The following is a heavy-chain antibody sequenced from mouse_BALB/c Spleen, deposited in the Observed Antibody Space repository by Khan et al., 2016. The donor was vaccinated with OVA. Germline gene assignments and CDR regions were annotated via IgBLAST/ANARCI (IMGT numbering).Heavy chain of an antibody. J-gene: IGHJ4*01. CDR1: GFSLTNYG. D-gene: IGHD2-10*01. Sequence: QVQLKDSGPGLVAPSQSLSITCTISGFSLTNYGVHWVRQPPGKGLEWLVLMWSDGSTTYNSALKSRLTISKDNSKSQVFLKMNSLQTDDTAMYFCARQPYYHYNVMDYWVQGTSVTVSS. V-gene: IGHV2-6-1*01. CDR3: ARQPYYHYNVMDY. CDR2: MWSDGST.